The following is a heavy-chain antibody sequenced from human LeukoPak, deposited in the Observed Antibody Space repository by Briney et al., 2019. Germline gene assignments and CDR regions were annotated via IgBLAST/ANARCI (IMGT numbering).Heavy chain of an antibody. CDR2: FTVTGGRT. V-gene: IGHV3-23*01. Sequence: GGSLRLSCAASGFIFSNYAMTWVRQAPGKGLEWVSSFTVTGGRTYYADSVKGRFTISRDNSKNTLYLQLNSLRAEDTAVYFCAKGLLYPNLVLDYWGQGTLVTVSS. D-gene: IGHD2-8*02. CDR1: GFIFSNYA. CDR3: AKGLLYPNLVLDY. J-gene: IGHJ4*02.